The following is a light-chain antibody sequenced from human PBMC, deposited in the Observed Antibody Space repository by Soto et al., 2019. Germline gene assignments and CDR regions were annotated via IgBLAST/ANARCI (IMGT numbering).Light chain of an antibody. CDR1: SGHSTYA. Sequence: QLVLTQSPSSSASLGASVKLTCTLSSGHSTYAIAWHQQQSEKGPRFLMKINSDGSHSKGDGFFDRFSGSSSGAERHRTISRLQSEDEADYYCQSLGTGIQVFGGGTKLTVL. CDR3: QSLGTGIQV. CDR2: INSDGSH. J-gene: IGLJ3*02. V-gene: IGLV4-69*01.